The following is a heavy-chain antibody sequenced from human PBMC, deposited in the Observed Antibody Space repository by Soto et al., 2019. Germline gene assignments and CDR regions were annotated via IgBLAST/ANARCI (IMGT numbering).Heavy chain of an antibody. V-gene: IGHV4-30-2*01. CDR2: IYHSGST. Sequence: QLQLQESGSGLVKPSQTLSLTCAVSGGSISSGGYSWSWIRQPPGKGLECIGYIYHSGSTYYNPSLXXXVXXSAARSKNQFSLKLCSVTAAATAVYYCARGPPLLWWSQGTLVTVSS. CDR1: GGSISSGGYS. D-gene: IGHD2-21*01. J-gene: IGHJ4*02. CDR3: ARGPPLLW.